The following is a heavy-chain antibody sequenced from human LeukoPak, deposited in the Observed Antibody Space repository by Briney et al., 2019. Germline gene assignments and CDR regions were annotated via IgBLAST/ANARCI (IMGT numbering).Heavy chain of an antibody. CDR2: IYTSGSA. V-gene: IGHV4-4*07. Sequence: SETLSLTCTVSGGSISSYYWSWIRQPAGKGLEWIGRIYTSGSANYNPSLKSRVTMSVDTSKNQFSLKLSSVTAADTAVYYCARAVGSGSFQTYYYYMDVWGKGTTVTISS. CDR3: ARAVGSGSFQTYYYYMDV. D-gene: IGHD3-10*01. CDR1: GGSISSYY. J-gene: IGHJ6*03.